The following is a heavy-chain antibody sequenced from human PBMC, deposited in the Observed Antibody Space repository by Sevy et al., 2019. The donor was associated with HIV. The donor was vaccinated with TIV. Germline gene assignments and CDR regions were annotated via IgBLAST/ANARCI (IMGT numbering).Heavy chain of an antibody. CDR1: GFTFDDYA. CDR3: AKDLKSGSYMGGFDY. J-gene: IGHJ4*02. D-gene: IGHD1-26*01. V-gene: IGHV3-9*01. CDR2: ISGNSGSI. Sequence: GGSLRLSCAASGFTFDDYAMHWVRQAPGKGLEWVSGISGNSGSIGYADSVKGGFTISRDNAKNSLYLQMNSLRAEDTALYYCAKDLKSGSYMGGFDYWGQGTLVTVSS.